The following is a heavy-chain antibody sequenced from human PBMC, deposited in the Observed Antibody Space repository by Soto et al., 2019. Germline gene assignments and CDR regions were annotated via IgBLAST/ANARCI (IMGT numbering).Heavy chain of an antibody. CDR2: ISNAGSGSI. CDR1: GYPFPSFQ. CDR3: ARESDHYQDFFQN. J-gene: IGHJ4*02. V-gene: IGHV1-3*01. Sequence: QVHLVQCGAEVKKPGASVKVSCKTSGYPFPSFQIHWIRQAPGQRPEWMGGISNAGSGSIKYSQRFQDRITISGDKRATTVYMTLISLTSEVTAIYYCARESDHYQDFFQNWGQGSLVTVSA. D-gene: IGHD3-22*01.